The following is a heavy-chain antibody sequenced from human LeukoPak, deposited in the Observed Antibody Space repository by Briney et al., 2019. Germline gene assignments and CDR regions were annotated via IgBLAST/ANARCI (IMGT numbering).Heavy chain of an antibody. CDR1: GGSLSSSSYY. V-gene: IGHV4-39*01. CDR2: IYYSGST. Sequence: SETLSLTCTVSGGSLSSSSYYWGWLRQPPGKGLEWIGSIYYSGSTYYNPSLKSRVTISVDTSKNQFSLKPSSVTAADTAVYYCARQNYDFWSGRPNDAFDIWGQGTMVTVSS. J-gene: IGHJ3*02. D-gene: IGHD3-3*01. CDR3: ARQNYDFWSGRPNDAFDI.